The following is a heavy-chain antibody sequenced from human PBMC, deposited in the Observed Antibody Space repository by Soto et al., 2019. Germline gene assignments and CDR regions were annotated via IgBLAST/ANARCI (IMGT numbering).Heavy chain of an antibody. V-gene: IGHV4-59*01. CDR3: ARLRDGYNAGHFDY. Sequence: ASETLSLTXTVSGGSISSYYWSWIRQPPGKGLEWIGYIYYSGSTNYNPSLKSRVTISVDTSKNQFSLKLSSVTAADTAVYYCARLRDGYNAGHFDYWGQGTLVTVSS. D-gene: IGHD5-12*01. J-gene: IGHJ4*02. CDR1: GGSISSYY. CDR2: IYYSGST.